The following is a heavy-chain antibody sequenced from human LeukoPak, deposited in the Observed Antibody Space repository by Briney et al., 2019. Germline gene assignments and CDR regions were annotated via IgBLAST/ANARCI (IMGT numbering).Heavy chain of an antibody. CDR3: ASQPSGSSDFDY. J-gene: IGHJ4*02. V-gene: IGHV4-59*02. D-gene: IGHD1-26*01. CDR2: IYYSGST. CDR1: GGSVSEYY. Sequence: SETLSLTCSVSGGSVSEYYWSWIRQPPGKGLEWIGYIYYSGSTNYNPSLKSRVTISVDTSKNQFSLKLSSVTAADTAVYYCASQPSGSSDFDYWGQGTLVTVSS.